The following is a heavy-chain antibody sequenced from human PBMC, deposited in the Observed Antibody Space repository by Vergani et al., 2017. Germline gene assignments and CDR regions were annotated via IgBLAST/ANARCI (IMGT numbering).Heavy chain of an antibody. CDR2: ISWNSGAV. Sequence: EVDLVESGGGLAQPGGSLRLSCEASGITFWKFGMHWVRQGPGKGLEWVSGISWNSGAVDYADSVRGRFTISRDNAKNSLFLEMNSLRFEDTAVYYCAKDVLLRSSVHMDVWGK. V-gene: IGHV3-9*01. J-gene: IGHJ6*03. D-gene: IGHD2-2*01. CDR3: AKDVLLRSSVHMDV. CDR1: GITFWKFG.